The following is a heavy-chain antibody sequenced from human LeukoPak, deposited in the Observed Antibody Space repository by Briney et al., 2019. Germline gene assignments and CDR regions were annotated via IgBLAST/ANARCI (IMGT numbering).Heavy chain of an antibody. Sequence: GGSLRLSCTASGFTFGDYAMSWVRQAPGKGLEWVSYISSSSSTIYYADSVKGRFTISRDNAKNSLYLQMNSLRAEDTAVYYCARAVAATAVGGGTGWFDPWGQGTLVTVSS. CDR1: GFTFGDYA. V-gene: IGHV3-48*01. J-gene: IGHJ5*02. D-gene: IGHD1-26*01. CDR3: ARAVAATAVGGGTGWFDP. CDR2: ISSSSSTI.